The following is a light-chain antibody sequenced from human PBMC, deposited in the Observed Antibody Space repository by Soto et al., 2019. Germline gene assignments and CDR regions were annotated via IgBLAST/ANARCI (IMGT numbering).Light chain of an antibody. CDR3: TSWTTSTTMI. J-gene: IGLJ2*01. Sequence: QSALTQPASVSGSPGQSITISCTGTSSDIGAYNFVSWYQQHPGKAPKLMLYDVNIRPSGVSNRFSGSKSGNTASLTISGLQADDEADYYCTSWTTSTTMIFGGGTKLNVL. V-gene: IGLV2-14*03. CDR2: DVN. CDR1: SSDIGAYNF.